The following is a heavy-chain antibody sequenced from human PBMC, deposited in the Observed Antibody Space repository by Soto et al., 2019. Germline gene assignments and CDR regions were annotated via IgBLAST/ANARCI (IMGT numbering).Heavy chain of an antibody. Sequence: QVQLVQSGAEVKKPGASVKVSCKASGYTFTSYDTNWVRQATGQGLEWMGWMNPNSGNTVYAQKFQGRVTMTRNTSISTAYMELSSLRSEDTVVYYCARERSYGLDYWGQGTLVTVSS. V-gene: IGHV1-8*01. D-gene: IGHD5-18*01. CDR2: MNPNSGNT. CDR1: GYTFTSYD. J-gene: IGHJ4*02. CDR3: ARERSYGLDY.